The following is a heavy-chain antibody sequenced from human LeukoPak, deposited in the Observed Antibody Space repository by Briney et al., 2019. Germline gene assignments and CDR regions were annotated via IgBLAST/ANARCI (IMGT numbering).Heavy chain of an antibody. CDR2: INTDGNIT. CDR1: GFTFSNFR. J-gene: IGHJ4*02. CDR3: ARELSGTSSRHFDY. V-gene: IGHV3-74*01. D-gene: IGHD2-2*01. Sequence: GGSLRLSCAASGFTFSNFRMHWVRQAPGRGPVWVSRINTDGNITTYADSVKGRFTISRDNAKNALHLQMNTLRAEDTAVYYCARELSGTSSRHFDYWGQGTLVTVSS.